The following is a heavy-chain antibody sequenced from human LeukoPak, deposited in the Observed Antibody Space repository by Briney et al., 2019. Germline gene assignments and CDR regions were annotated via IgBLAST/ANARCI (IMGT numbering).Heavy chain of an antibody. V-gene: IGHV1-46*01. D-gene: IGHD2-8*01. CDR3: ARDGTNSFDI. CDR2: INPSGGST. CDR1: EYIFTNYY. J-gene: IGHJ3*02. Sequence: ASVKVSCKASEYIFTNYYMHWVRQAPGQGLEWMGMINPSGGSTNYAQKFQGRVTLTRDTSTSTVYMELSSLRSEDTAVYYCARDGTNSFDIWGQGTLVTVSP.